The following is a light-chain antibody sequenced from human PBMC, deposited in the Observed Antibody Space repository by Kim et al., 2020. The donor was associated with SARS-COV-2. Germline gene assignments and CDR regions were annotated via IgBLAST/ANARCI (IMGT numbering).Light chain of an antibody. J-gene: IGLJ2*01. CDR2: DVS. Sequence: GQSITISCTGTSSDVGGYNYVSWYQHHPGKAPKLIIYDVSERPSGVSDRFSGSKSGNTASLTISGLQTEDEADYYCSSHTSSNTVVFGGGTKVTVL. CDR3: SSHTSSNTVV. V-gene: IGLV2-14*03. CDR1: SSDVGGYNY.